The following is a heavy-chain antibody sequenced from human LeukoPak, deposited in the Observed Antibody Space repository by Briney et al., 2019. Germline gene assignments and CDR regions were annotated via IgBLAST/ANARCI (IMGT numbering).Heavy chain of an antibody. CDR3: AKSLLIVVVITTPGAFDI. J-gene: IGHJ3*02. CDR2: ISGSGGST. Sequence: PGGSLRLSCAASGFTFSSYAMSWVRQAPGKGLEWVSAISGSGGSTYYADSVKGRFTISRDNSKNTLYLQMNSLRVEDTAVYYCAKSLLIVVVITTPGAFDIWGQGTMVTVSS. V-gene: IGHV3-23*01. CDR1: GFTFSSYA. D-gene: IGHD3-22*01.